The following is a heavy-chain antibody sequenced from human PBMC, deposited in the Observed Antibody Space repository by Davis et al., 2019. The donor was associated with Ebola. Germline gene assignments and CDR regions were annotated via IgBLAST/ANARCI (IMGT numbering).Heavy chain of an antibody. CDR2: INPSGGST. Sequence: ASVKVSCKASGYTFTSYYMHWVRQAPGQGLEWMGIINPSGGSTSYAQKFQGRVTMTRDTSISTAYMELSRLRSDDTAVYYCARVGGWYSGADYWGQGTLVTVSS. D-gene: IGHD6-19*01. V-gene: IGHV1-46*01. J-gene: IGHJ4*02. CDR3: ARVGGWYSGADY. CDR1: GYTFTSYY.